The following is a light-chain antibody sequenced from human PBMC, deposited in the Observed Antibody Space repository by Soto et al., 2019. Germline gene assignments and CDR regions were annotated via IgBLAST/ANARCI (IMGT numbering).Light chain of an antibody. CDR2: DAS. CDR3: QQYNKWPRT. CDR1: QSVSSN. V-gene: IGKV3-15*01. J-gene: IGKJ1*01. Sequence: EIVMKQSPATLSVSPGERATLSCRASQSVSSNLAWYQQKPGQAPRLLIYDASTRATGIPARFSGSGSGTEFTLTISSLQSEDFAVYYCQQYNKWPRTFGQGTKVDIK.